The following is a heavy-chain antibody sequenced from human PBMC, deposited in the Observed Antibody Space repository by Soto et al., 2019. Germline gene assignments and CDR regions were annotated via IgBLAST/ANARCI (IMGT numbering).Heavy chain of an antibody. V-gene: IGHV1-2*04. D-gene: IGHD6-13*01. CDR2: INPNSGGT. Sequence: ASVKVSCKASGYTCTGYYMHWVRQAPGQGLEWMGWINPNSGGTNYAQKFQGWVTMTRDTSISTAYMELSRLRSDDTAVYYCARERIAAAGTFYYSSGMDVLGQGTTVPVSS. CDR1: GYTCTGYY. J-gene: IGHJ6*02. CDR3: ARERIAAAGTFYYSSGMDV.